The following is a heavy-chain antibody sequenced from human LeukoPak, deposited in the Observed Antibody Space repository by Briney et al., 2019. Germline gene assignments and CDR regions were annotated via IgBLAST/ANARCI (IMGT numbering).Heavy chain of an antibody. CDR3: ARTSYCGGDCSFDY. D-gene: IGHD2-21*02. CDR2: IYSGGST. J-gene: IGHJ4*02. CDR1: GFTFSSYA. V-gene: IGHV3-53*01. Sequence: PGGSLRLSCAASGFTFSSYAMSWVRQAPGKGLEWVSVIYSGGSTYYADSVKGRFTISRDNSKNTLYLQMNSLRAEDTAVYYCARTSYCGGDCSFDYWGQGTLVTVSS.